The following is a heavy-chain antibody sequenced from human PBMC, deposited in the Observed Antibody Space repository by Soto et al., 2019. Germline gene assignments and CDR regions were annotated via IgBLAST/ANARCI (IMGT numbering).Heavy chain of an antibody. D-gene: IGHD5-18*01. Sequence: SETLSLTCAVSGGSISSGGYYWSWVRQNPRRGLEWIGNIYYSGNTYYNPSLKSRLTISVDTSKNQFSLNLSSVTAADTAVYYCARDRLMATAGTARHYFGLDVWGQGTTVTVSS. J-gene: IGHJ6*02. CDR2: IYYSGNT. V-gene: IGHV4-31*11. CDR1: GGSISSGGYY. CDR3: ARDRLMATAGTARHYFGLDV.